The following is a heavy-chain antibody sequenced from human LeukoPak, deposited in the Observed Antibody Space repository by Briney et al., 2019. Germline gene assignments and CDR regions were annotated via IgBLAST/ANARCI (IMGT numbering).Heavy chain of an antibody. CDR1: GGTFISYA. J-gene: IGHJ4*02. V-gene: IGHV1-69*13. CDR3: ATSSYDSSGYYFYDY. Sequence: ASVKVSCKASGGTFISYAISWVRQAPGQGLEWMGGIIPIFGTANYAQKFQGRVTITADESTSTAYMVLSSLRSEDTAVYYCATSSYDSSGYYFYDYWGQGTLVTVSS. CDR2: IIPIFGTA. D-gene: IGHD3-22*01.